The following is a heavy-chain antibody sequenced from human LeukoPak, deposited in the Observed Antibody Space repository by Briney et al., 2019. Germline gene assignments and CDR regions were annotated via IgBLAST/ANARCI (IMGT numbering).Heavy chain of an antibody. J-gene: IGHJ5*02. Sequence: SETLSLTCSVSGGSISSYYWSWIRQPPGKGLEWIGYIYYSGSTNYNPSLKSRVTISVDTSKNQFSLKLSSVTAADTAVYYCARGADWFDPWGQGTLVTVSS. D-gene: IGHD6-19*01. CDR2: IYYSGST. CDR1: GGSISSYY. CDR3: ARGADWFDP. V-gene: IGHV4-59*01.